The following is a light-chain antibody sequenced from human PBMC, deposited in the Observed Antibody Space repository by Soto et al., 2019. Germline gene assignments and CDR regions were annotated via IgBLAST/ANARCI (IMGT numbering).Light chain of an antibody. V-gene: IGLV2-14*01. J-gene: IGLJ2*01. Sequence: QSALTQPASVSGSPGQSITISCTGTSSDVGGYNYVSWYQQHPGKAPKLMIYDVSNRPSGVSNRFSGSKSGNTASLTISCLQADDDPYYYCRSYTSSSTRVFGAGTKLTVL. CDR2: DVS. CDR3: RSYTSSSTRV. CDR1: SSDVGGYNY.